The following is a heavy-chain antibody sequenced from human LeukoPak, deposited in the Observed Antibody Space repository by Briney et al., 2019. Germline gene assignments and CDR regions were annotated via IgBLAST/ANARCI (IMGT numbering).Heavy chain of an antibody. Sequence: GASVKVSCKASGYTFTSYDINWVRQATGQGLEWMGWMNPNSGNTGYAQKFQGRVTMTRNTSISTVYMELSSLRSEDTAVYYCAREATFGGVIPTGYWGQGTLVTVSS. CDR3: AREATFGGVIPTGY. CDR1: GYTFTSYD. D-gene: IGHD3-16*02. CDR2: MNPNSGNT. J-gene: IGHJ4*02. V-gene: IGHV1-8*01.